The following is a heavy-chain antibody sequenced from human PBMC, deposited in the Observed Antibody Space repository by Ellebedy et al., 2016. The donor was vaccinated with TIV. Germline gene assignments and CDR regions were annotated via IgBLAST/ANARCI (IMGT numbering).Heavy chain of an antibody. V-gene: IGHV3-64*01. CDR1: GFTFSNYP. Sequence: PGGSLRPSCAASGFTFSNYPMHWVRQAPGKGLEYVSAISSNGGDTYHANSVEGRFTSSRDNSKIMLYLQMGSLRVEDMAVYYCARGRIPYGLDVWGQGTTVTVSS. CDR3: ARGRIPYGLDV. J-gene: IGHJ6*02. D-gene: IGHD2/OR15-2a*01. CDR2: ISSNGGDT.